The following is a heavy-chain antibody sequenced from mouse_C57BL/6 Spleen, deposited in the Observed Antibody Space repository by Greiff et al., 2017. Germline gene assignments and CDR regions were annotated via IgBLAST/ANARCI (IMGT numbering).Heavy chain of an antibody. CDR1: GFTFSSYA. Sequence: EVKLMESGGGLVKPGGSLKLSCAASGFTFSSYAMSWVRQTPEKRLEWVEIISDGGSYTYYADNVKGRFTLSRDNAKNNLYLQMSHLKSEDTAMYYGARADYGRGYFEVWGTGTTVTVSS. CDR2: ISDGGSYT. CDR3: ARADYGRGYFEV. J-gene: IGHJ1*03. V-gene: IGHV5-4*03. D-gene: IGHD1-1*01.